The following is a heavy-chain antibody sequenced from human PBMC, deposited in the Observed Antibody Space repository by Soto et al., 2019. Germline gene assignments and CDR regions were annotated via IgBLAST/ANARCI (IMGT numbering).Heavy chain of an antibody. CDR2: INHSGST. V-gene: IGHV4-34*01. Sequence: SDTLSLTCAVYGGSFSGYYWSWIRQPPGKGLEWIGEINHSGSTNYNPSLKSRVTISVDTSKNQFSLKLSSVTAADTAVYYCARARAVFWSGWHHYYYMDVWGKGTTVTVSS. CDR3: ARARAVFWSGWHHYYYMDV. J-gene: IGHJ6*03. D-gene: IGHD3-3*01. CDR1: GGSFSGYY.